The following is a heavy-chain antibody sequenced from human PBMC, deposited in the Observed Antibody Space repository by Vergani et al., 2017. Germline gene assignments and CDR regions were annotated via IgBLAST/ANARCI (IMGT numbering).Heavy chain of an antibody. CDR3: VRGGRGDHGDFWSRLGP. J-gene: IGHJ5*02. CDR1: GFTFSACP. D-gene: IGHD3-3*01. Sequence: VQLVESGGGLVKRGGSLRLSCAASGFTFSACPMTWVRQAPGKGLEWVAVISNDGGNKYYADSVKGRFTIYKDNTVDMLSLQMNSLRPDDTAVYYCVRGGRGDHGDFWSRLGPWGQGTRVIVSS. CDR2: ISNDGGNK. V-gene: IGHV3-30*03.